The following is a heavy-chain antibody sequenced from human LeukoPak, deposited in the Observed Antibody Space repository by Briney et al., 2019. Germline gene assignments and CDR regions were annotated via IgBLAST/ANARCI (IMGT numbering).Heavy chain of an antibody. Sequence: GGSLRLSCAASGFTFSSYAMSWVRQAPGKGLEWVSVIYSGGSTYYADSVKGRFTISRDNSKNTLYLQMNSLRAEDTAVYYCARKSGAVAGSKDYWGQGTLVTVSS. CDR1: GFTFSSYA. D-gene: IGHD6-19*01. V-gene: IGHV3-53*01. CDR2: IYSGGST. CDR3: ARKSGAVAGSKDY. J-gene: IGHJ4*02.